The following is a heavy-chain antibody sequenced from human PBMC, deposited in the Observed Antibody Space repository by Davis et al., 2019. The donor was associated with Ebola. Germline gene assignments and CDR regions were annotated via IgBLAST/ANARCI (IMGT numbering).Heavy chain of an antibody. Sequence: SETLSPTCTLPGAPISSYYWSWIRQPPGAGFEWIGYNYYTGGTYFSPSPKSRVTTSVDTSKNQFSLKLSSATAADTAVYYCASVNYDFWSGYANWFDPWGRGTVVTVAS. CDR3: ASVNYDFWSGYANWFDP. CDR1: GAPISSYY. V-gene: IGHV4-59*01. CDR2: NYYTGGT. J-gene: IGHJ5*02. D-gene: IGHD3-3*01.